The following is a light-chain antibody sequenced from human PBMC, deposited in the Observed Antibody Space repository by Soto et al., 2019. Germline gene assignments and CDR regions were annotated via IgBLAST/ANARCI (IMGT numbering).Light chain of an antibody. CDR2: DVS. CDR3: CSHAGSWV. CDR1: SSDVGGYNY. J-gene: IGLJ3*02. V-gene: IGLV2-11*01. Sequence: QSALTQPRSVSGSPGQSVTISCTGISSDVGGYNYVSWYQQHPGKAPKLMIYDVSKRPSGVPDRFSGSKSGNTASLTISGLQAEDEADDYCCSHAGSWVFGGGTKLTVL.